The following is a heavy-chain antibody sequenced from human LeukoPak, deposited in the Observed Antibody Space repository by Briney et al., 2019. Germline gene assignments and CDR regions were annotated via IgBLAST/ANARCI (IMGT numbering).Heavy chain of an antibody. V-gene: IGHV1-2*02. CDR2: INPNNGDT. Sequence: AAVKVSCKASGYTFTDYYMHWVRQAPGQGLEWMAWINPNNGDTNYAQKFQGRVTLTRDTSITTAYMELSWLRSDDTAVYFCERVVDYYGSGTSYSLDTWGQGTLVTVSS. J-gene: IGHJ5*02. CDR1: GYTFTDYY. CDR3: ERVVDYYGSGTSYSLDT. D-gene: IGHD3-10*01.